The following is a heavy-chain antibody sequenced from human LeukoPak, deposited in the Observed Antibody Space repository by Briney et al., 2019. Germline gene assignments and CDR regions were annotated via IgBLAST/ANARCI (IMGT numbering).Heavy chain of an antibody. J-gene: IGHJ4*02. CDR2: ISGSGGST. D-gene: IGHD3-10*01. Sequence: PGGSLRLSCAASGFTFSSYGMSWVRQAPGKGLEWVSAISGSGGSTYYADSVKGRFTISRDNSKNTLYLQMNSLRAEDTAVYYCAKDSLWFGEETYYFDYWGQGTLVTVSS. CDR1: GFTFSSYG. CDR3: AKDSLWFGEETYYFDY. V-gene: IGHV3-23*01.